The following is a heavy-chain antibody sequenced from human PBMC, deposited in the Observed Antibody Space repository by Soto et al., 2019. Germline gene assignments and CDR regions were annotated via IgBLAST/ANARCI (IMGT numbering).Heavy chain of an antibody. V-gene: IGHV3-23*01. J-gene: IGHJ4*02. Sequence: GGSLRLSCAASGFTASSSAMSWVRQAPGKGLEWVSAISGSGGSTYYADSVKGRFTVSRDNSKNTLSLQMNSLRAEDTAVYYCAKDLGRLFVIVSVPAAIGWRQGTLVTVSS. CDR3: AKDLGRLFVIVSVPAAIG. D-gene: IGHD2-2*02. CDR1: GFTASSSA. CDR2: ISGSGGST.